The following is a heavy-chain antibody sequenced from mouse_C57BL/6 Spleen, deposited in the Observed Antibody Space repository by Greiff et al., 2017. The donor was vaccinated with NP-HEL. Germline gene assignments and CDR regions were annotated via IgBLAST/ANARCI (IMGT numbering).Heavy chain of an antibody. J-gene: IGHJ3*01. CDR2: IDPNSGGT. CDR1: GYTFTSYW. D-gene: IGHD2-3*01. Sequence: VQLQQPGAELMKPGASVKLSCKASGYTFTSYWMHWVKQRPGRGLEWIGRIDPNSGGTKYNEKFKSKATLTVDKPSSTAYMQLSSLTSEDSAVYYCARGGDGYYVSAWFAYWGQGTLVTVSA. V-gene: IGHV1-72*01. CDR3: ARGGDGYYVSAWFAY.